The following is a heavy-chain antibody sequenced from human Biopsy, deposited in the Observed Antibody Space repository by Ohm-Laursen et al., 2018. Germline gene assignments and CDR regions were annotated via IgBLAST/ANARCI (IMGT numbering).Heavy chain of an antibody. CDR2: INQSGET. Sequence: PGTLSLTCTVYGATFSDYYWSWIRQPPGKGLEWIGQINQSGETKYNPSLQSRVTISAEVSKNQFSLKLRSLTAADTAIYYCGNEVYGRDYWGQGTLVTVSS. D-gene: IGHD4-17*01. V-gene: IGHV4-34*08. CDR1: GATFSDYY. CDR3: GNEVYGRDY. J-gene: IGHJ4*02.